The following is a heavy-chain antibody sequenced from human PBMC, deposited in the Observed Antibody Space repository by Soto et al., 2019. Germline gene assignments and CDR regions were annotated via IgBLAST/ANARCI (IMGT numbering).Heavy chain of an antibody. J-gene: IGHJ4*02. Sequence: SETLSLTCAGSGVSINSNYFWGWIRQPPGRGLEWVGSIYYGGNAYYTPSLKSRVTISADLSKNQCSLELNSVTAADTAVYYCATTTSSGGWSRDNWRQGPPVTVSS. V-gene: IGHV4-39*01. CDR3: ATTTSSGGWSRDN. CDR2: IYYGGNA. CDR1: GVSINSNYF. D-gene: IGHD6-19*01.